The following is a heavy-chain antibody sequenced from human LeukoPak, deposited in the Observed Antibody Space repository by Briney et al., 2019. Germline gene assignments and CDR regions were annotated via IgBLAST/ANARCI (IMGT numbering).Heavy chain of an antibody. CDR1: GFTFSSYS. CDR2: ISSSSSYI. Sequence: GGSLRLSCAASGFTFSSYSMNWVRQAPGKGLEWVSSISSSSSYIYYADSVKGRFTISRDNAKNSLYLQMNSLRAEDAAVYYCARPDEQQLVRDAFDIWGQGTMVTVSS. D-gene: IGHD6-13*01. V-gene: IGHV3-21*01. J-gene: IGHJ3*02. CDR3: ARPDEQQLVRDAFDI.